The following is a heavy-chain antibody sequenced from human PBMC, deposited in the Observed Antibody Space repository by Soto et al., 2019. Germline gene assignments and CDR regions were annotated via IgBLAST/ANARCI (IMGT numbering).Heavy chain of an antibody. J-gene: IGHJ3*02. D-gene: IGHD2-2*01. V-gene: IGHV3-48*04. CDR3: AREPDIVVVPAAFDI. CDR2: ISSSSSTI. Sequence: GGSLRLSCAAYGFTFSSYSMNWVRQAPGKGLEWVSYISSSSSTIYYADSVKGRFTISRDNAKNSLYLQMNSLRAEDTAVYYCAREPDIVVVPAAFDIWGQGTSVTV. CDR1: GFTFSSYS.